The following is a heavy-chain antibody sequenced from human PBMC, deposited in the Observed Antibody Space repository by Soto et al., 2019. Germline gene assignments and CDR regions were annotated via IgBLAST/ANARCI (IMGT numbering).Heavy chain of an antibody. D-gene: IGHD3-10*01. CDR3: ARGGYYGSGDYFDY. V-gene: IGHV4-30-2*01. CDR2: IYHSGST. Sequence: SETLSLTCAVSGGSISSGGYSWSWIRQPPGKGLEWIGYIYHSGSTYYNPSLKSRVTISVDRSKNQFSLKLSSVTAADTAVYYCARGGYYGSGDYFDYWGQGTLVTVSS. CDR1: GGSISSGGYS. J-gene: IGHJ4*02.